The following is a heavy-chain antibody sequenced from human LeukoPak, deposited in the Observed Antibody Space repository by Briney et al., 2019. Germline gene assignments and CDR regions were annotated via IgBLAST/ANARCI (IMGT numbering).Heavy chain of an antibody. CDR1: GFTLSSHA. Sequence: GGSLRLSCAASGFTLSSHAMSWVRQAPGKGLEWVSGISGSGGSTQYADSVKGRFTISRDNSMNTLYLQMNSLRAEDTAVYFCAMDPSGSGWSYTQYFQHWGLGTLVTVSS. V-gene: IGHV3-23*01. D-gene: IGHD6-19*01. CDR3: AMDPSGSGWSYTQYFQH. CDR2: ISGSGGST. J-gene: IGHJ1*01.